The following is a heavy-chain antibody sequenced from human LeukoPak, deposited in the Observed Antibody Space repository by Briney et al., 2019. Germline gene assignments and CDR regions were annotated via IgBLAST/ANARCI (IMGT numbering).Heavy chain of an antibody. J-gene: IGHJ4*02. Sequence: GASVTLSFNATGSTVTSSHMDWDRHAPGQGLGWRGVINTGGGTTSYAQKFQGRVTMARDMSTSTVYMELSNLRSEDTAVYKCARGGTPGDYPLDYWGQGTLVTVSS. CDR1: GSTVTSSH. D-gene: IGHD4-17*01. CDR3: ARGGTPGDYPLDY. CDR2: INTGGGTT. V-gene: IGHV1-46*01.